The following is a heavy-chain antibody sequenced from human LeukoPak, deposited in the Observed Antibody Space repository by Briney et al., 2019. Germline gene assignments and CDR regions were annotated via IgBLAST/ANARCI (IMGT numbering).Heavy chain of an antibody. J-gene: IGHJ3*02. Sequence: PGGSLRLSCAASGFTFSSYAMSWVRQAPGKGLEWVSAISGSGGSTYYADSVKGRFTISRDNSKNTLYLQMNSLRAEDTAVYYCAKGGVGGSSWLPPQTRGAFDIWGQGTMVTVSS. V-gene: IGHV3-23*01. CDR3: AKGGVGGSSWLPPQTRGAFDI. CDR1: GFTFSSYA. D-gene: IGHD6-13*01. CDR2: ISGSGGST.